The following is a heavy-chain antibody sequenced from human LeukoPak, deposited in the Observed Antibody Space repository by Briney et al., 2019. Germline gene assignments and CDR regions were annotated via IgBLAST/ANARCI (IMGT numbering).Heavy chain of an antibody. V-gene: IGHV3-9*01. Sequence: GRSLRLSCAASGFTFDDYAMHWVRQAPGKGLERVSGISWNSGSIGYADSVKGRFTISRDNAKNSLYLQMNSLRAEDTALYYCAKARSYGSGSCDYWGQGTLVTVSS. CDR3: AKARSYGSGSCDY. CDR1: GFTFDDYA. CDR2: ISWNSGSI. D-gene: IGHD3-10*01. J-gene: IGHJ4*02.